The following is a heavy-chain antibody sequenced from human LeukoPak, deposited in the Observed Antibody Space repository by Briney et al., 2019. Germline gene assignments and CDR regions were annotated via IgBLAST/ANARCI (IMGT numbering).Heavy chain of an antibody. J-gene: IGHJ4*02. CDR1: GGSISSYY. CDR3: ARENVEMATIRRGVFDY. CDR2: IYYSGST. Sequence: SETLSLTCTVSGGSISSYYWSWIRQPPGKGLEWIGYIYYSGSTNYNPSLKSRVTISVDTSKNQFSLELSSVTAADTAVYYCARENVEMATIRRGVFDYWGQGTLVTVSP. D-gene: IGHD5-24*01. V-gene: IGHV4-59*12.